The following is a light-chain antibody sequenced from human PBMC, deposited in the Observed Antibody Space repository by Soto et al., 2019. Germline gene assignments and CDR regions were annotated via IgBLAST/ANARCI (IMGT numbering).Light chain of an antibody. Sequence: QSVLTQPASVSGSPGQSITISCTGTSSDVGGYNYVSWYQQHPGKAPKLMIYEVTHRPSGVSNRFSGSKSGNTASLTISGLQAEDEADYYCSSYTSSSTPYVFGTGTRSPS. V-gene: IGLV2-14*01. CDR3: SSYTSSSTPYV. CDR2: EVT. J-gene: IGLJ1*01. CDR1: SSDVGGYNY.